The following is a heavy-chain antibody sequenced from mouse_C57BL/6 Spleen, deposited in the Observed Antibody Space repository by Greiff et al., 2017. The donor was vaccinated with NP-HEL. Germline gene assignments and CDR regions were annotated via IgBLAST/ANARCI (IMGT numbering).Heavy chain of an antibody. Sequence: ESGPGLVKPSQSLSLTCSVTGYSITSGYYWNWIRQFPGNKLEWMGYISYDGSNNYNPSLKNRISITRDTSKNQFFLKLNSVTTEDTATYYCASPYGSSSHWYFDVWGTGTTVTVSS. J-gene: IGHJ1*03. CDR2: ISYDGSN. V-gene: IGHV3-6*01. CDR1: GYSITSGYY. CDR3: ASPYGSSSHWYFDV. D-gene: IGHD1-1*01.